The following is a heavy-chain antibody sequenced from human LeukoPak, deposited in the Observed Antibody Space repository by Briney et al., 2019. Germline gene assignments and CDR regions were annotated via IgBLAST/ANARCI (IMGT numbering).Heavy chain of an antibody. V-gene: IGHV1-2*02. CDR2: INPNSGGT. D-gene: IGHD3-16*01. J-gene: IGHJ3*02. CDR3: ARGGSPPHAFDI. Sequence: ASVKVSCKASGYTFTGYYMHWVRQAPGQGLEWMGWINPNSGGTNYQGRVTMTRDTSISTAYMELSRLRSDDTAVYYCARGGSPPHAFDIWGQGTMVTVSS. CDR1: GYTFTGYY.